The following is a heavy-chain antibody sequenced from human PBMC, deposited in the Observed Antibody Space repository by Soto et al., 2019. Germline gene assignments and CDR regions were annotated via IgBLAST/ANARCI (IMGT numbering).Heavy chain of an antibody. V-gene: IGHV5-51*01. J-gene: IGHJ4*02. CDR2: MYPGDSDT. D-gene: IGHD3-3*01. CDR3: ARLPRDCNKTSCYYADH. Sequence: PGESLKISCRSSGYDFNTNWFGWVRQLPGRGLEWVGIMYPGDSDTRYNPSLQGRVTLSVDVTVSTAFLQWRSLETSDTGMYFCARLPRDCNKTSCYYADHWGQGTQVTVSS. CDR1: GYDFNTNW.